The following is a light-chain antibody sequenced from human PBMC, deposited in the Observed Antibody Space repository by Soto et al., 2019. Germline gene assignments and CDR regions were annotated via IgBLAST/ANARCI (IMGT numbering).Light chain of an antibody. V-gene: IGLV1-44*01. CDR2: ASN. J-gene: IGLJ3*02. CDR3: AAWDDSLNGPV. Sequence: QSVLTQPPSASGTPGQRVTISCSGSRSNIGSNTVNWYQQVPGTAPKLLIYASNQRPSGVPDRFSGSKSGTSASLAISGLQSEDEADYYCAAWDDSLNGPVFGGGTKLTVL. CDR1: RSNIGSNT.